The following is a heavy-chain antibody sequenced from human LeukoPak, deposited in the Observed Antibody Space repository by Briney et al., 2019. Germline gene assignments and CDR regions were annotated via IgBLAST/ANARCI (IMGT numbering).Heavy chain of an antibody. D-gene: IGHD6-13*01. CDR1: GGSISSSSYY. CDR3: ARVRGGSSWYPAIWFDP. J-gene: IGHJ5*02. CDR2: IYYSGST. Sequence: PSETLSLTCTVSGGSISSSSYYWGWIRQPPGKGLEWIGSIYYSGSTYYNPSLKSRVTISVDTSKNQSSLKLSSVTAADTAVYYCARVRGGSSWYPAIWFDPWGQGTLVTVSS. V-gene: IGHV4-39*07.